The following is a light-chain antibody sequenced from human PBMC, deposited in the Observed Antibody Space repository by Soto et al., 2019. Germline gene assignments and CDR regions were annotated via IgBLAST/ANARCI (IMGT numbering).Light chain of an antibody. J-gene: IGLJ3*02. CDR2: LNSDGSH. Sequence: QPVLTQSPSASASLGASVKLTCTLSSGHSSYAIAWHQQQPEKGPRYLMRLNSDGSHTKGDGIPDRFSGSSSGAERYLTTSRLQSEDEADYYCQTWGTGIWVFGGGTNLTVL. CDR3: QTWGTGIWV. V-gene: IGLV4-69*01. CDR1: SGHSSYA.